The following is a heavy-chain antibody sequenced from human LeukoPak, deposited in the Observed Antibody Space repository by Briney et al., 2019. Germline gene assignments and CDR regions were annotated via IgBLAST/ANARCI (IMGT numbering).Heavy chain of an antibody. D-gene: IGHD6-6*01. CDR3: AIYSSSPEWFGP. CDR1: GGSINSHY. V-gene: IGHV4-59*11. CDR2: MFYSGTT. J-gene: IGHJ5*02. Sequence: SETLSLMCTVSGGSINSHYWSWIRQPLGKGLEWIGYMFYSGTTNYNPSLKSRVTMSVDTSKNQFSLKLSSVTAADTAVYYCAIYSSSPEWFGPWGQGTLVTVSS.